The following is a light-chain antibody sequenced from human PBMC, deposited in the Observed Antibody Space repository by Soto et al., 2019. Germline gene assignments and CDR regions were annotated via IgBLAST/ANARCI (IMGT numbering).Light chain of an antibody. CDR3: CSYVGSYSYV. V-gene: IGLV2-11*01. J-gene: IGLJ1*01. Sequence: QSALTQPRSVSGSPGQSVTISCTGTSSDVGNYNYVSWYQQHPGKAPKLMIYDVSQWPSGVPDRFSGSKSGNTASLTISGLQAEDEADSYCCSYVGSYSYVFGTWTKVTV. CDR1: SSDVGNYNY. CDR2: DVS.